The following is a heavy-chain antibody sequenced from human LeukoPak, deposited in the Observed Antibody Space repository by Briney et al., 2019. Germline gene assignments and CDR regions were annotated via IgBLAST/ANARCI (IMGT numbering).Heavy chain of an antibody. Sequence: PGGSLRLSCAASGFTFSSYSMNWVRQAPGKGLEWVSSISSSSSYIYYADSVKGRFTISRDNAKNSLYLQMNSLRAEDTAVYYCARGGSTSRNNWLDPWGQGTLVTVSS. V-gene: IGHV3-21*01. CDR3: ARGGSTSRNNWLDP. CDR2: ISSSSSYI. J-gene: IGHJ5*02. CDR1: GFTFSSYS. D-gene: IGHD2-2*01.